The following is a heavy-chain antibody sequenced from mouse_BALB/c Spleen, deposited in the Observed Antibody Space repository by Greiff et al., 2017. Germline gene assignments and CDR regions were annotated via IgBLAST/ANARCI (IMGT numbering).Heavy chain of an antibody. CDR2: IYPSDSYT. Sequence: QVQLQQPGAELVRPGASVKLSCKASGYTFTSYWINWVKQRPGQGLEWIGNIYPSDSYTNYNQKFKDKATLTVDKSSSPAYMQLSSPTSEDSAVYYWTSQRDGYWNWYFDGWGAGTTVTGSS. D-gene: IGHD2-3*01. CDR1: GYTFTSYW. CDR3: TSQRDGYWNWYFDG. V-gene: IGHV1-69*02. J-gene: IGHJ1*01.